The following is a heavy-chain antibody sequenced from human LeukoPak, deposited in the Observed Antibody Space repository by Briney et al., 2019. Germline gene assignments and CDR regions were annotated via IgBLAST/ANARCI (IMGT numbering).Heavy chain of an antibody. CDR3: AKDRRSYSGYDMDY. CDR1: GFTFDDYA. V-gene: IGHV3-9*01. Sequence: GGSLRLSCAASGFTFDDYAMHWVRQAPGKGLEWVSGISWNSGSIGYADSVKGRFTISRDNAKNSLYLQMNSLRAEDAALYYCAKDRRSYSGYDMDYWGQGTLVTVSS. J-gene: IGHJ4*02. D-gene: IGHD5-12*01. CDR2: ISWNSGSI.